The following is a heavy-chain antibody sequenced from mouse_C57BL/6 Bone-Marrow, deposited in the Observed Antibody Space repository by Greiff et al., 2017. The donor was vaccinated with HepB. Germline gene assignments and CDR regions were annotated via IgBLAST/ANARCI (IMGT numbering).Heavy chain of an antibody. CDR3: ARDPIYYYGSSYAMDY. D-gene: IGHD1-1*01. CDR2: ISDGGSYT. CDR1: GFNFSSYA. V-gene: IGHV5-4*01. J-gene: IGHJ4*01. Sequence: EVQVVESGGGLVKPGGSLKLSCAASGFNFSSYAMSWVRQTPEKRLEWVATISDGGSYTYYPDNVKGRFTISRDNAKNNLYLQMSHLKSEDTAMYYCARDPIYYYGSSYAMDYWGQGTSVTVSS.